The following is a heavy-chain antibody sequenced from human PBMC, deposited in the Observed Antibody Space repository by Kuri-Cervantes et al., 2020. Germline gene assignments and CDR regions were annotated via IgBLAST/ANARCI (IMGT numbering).Heavy chain of an antibody. V-gene: IGHV1-24*01. CDR2: FDPEDGET. D-gene: IGHD2-2*01. J-gene: IGHJ6*02. CDR1: GYTLTELS. CDR3: ARARADIVVVPAAPPGMDV. Sequence: ASVKVSCKVSGYTLTELSMHWVRQAPGKGLERMGGFDPEDGETIYAQKFQGRVAMTRNTSISTAYMELSSLRSEDTAVYYCARARADIVVVPAAPPGMDVWGQGTTVTVSS.